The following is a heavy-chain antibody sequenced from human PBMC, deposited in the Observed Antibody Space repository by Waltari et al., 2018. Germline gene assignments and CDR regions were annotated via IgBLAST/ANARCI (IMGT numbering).Heavy chain of an antibody. CDR3: ASSLIAAAGTNYMDV. D-gene: IGHD6-13*01. CDR1: VGTCSGSA. Sequence: VQRVQSGAEVKQPGSSVKVPCKASVGTCSGSAISWVRQAPGQGLEWMGGIIPILGIANYAQKCQGRVTITADESTSTAYMELSSLRSEDTAVYYCASSLIAAAGTNYMDVWGKGTTVTVSS. CDR2: IIPILGIA. J-gene: IGHJ6*03. V-gene: IGHV1-69*04.